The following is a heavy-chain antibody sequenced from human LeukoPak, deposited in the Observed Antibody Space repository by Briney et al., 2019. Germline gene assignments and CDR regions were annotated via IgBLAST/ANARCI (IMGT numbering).Heavy chain of an antibody. CDR1: GFTFTDYY. Sequence: ASMEVSCKSSGFTFTDYYIHWVRQAPGQGLEWMGYIGPHSSATSSPQEFQGRVTMTRDTPMSTAYMELTRLTSDDTAVYYCAREGNGLLSKDFDYWGQGTLVTVSS. J-gene: IGHJ4*02. D-gene: IGHD2/OR15-2a*01. V-gene: IGHV1-2*02. CDR3: AREGNGLLSKDFDY. CDR2: IGPHSSAT.